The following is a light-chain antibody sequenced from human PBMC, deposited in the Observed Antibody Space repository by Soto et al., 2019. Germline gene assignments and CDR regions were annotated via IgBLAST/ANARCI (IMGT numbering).Light chain of an antibody. CDR3: QQLLSYPIT. Sequence: DIQMTQSPATLSASVGDRVTITCRACQSISRWLTWYQQKPGKAPKLLIYEASSLESGVPSRFSGSGSGTEFTLTIGGLQPDDFATYFCQQLLSYPITFGQGTRLEIK. V-gene: IGKV1-5*01. CDR1: QSISRW. CDR2: EAS. J-gene: IGKJ5*01.